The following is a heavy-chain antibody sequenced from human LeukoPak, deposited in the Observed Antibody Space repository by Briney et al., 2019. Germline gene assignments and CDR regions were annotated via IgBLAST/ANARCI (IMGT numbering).Heavy chain of an antibody. D-gene: IGHD6-13*01. V-gene: IGHV5-51*01. CDR3: ARHGRPTPYSPLYSSSWWGFDP. CDR1: GYSFTSYW. J-gene: IGHJ5*02. Sequence: GESLKISCKGSGYSFTSYWIGWVRQMPGKGLEWMGIIYPGDSDTRYSPSFQGQVTISADKSISTAYLQWSSLKASDTAMYYCARHGRPTPYSPLYSSSWWGFDPWGQGTLVTVSS. CDR2: IYPGDSDT.